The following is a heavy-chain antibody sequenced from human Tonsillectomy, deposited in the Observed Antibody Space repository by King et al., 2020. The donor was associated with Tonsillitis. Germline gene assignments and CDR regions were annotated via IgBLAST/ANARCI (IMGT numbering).Heavy chain of an antibody. CDR3: AKGRYDFWIGYVDYYSGMDV. Sequence: VQLVESGGGVVQPGRSLRLSCAASGFTFSSYGIHWVRQAPGKGLEWLAVISYDGSNKYYEDPVQGRFTISRDNSKNKMYLKMNSLRAEDTAVYYCAKGRYDFWIGYVDYYSGMDVCGQGTTVTVSS. J-gene: IGHJ6*02. D-gene: IGHD3-3*01. CDR1: GFTFSSYG. V-gene: IGHV3-30*18. CDR2: ISYDGSNK.